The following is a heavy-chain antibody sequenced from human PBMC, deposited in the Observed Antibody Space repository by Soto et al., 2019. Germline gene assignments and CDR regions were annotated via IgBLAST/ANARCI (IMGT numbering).Heavy chain of an antibody. V-gene: IGHV3-30*18. CDR1: GITFTTYG. CDR2: ASYDGSHK. J-gene: IGHJ4*02. Sequence: QVQLVQSGGGVIQPGKSLRLSCAASGITFTTYGMHWVRQTPGKGLEWVAVASYDGSHKYSADSVKGRFTISRDDSKNTLYLQMNSLRVEDTAVYYCAKEMYPRTVLDSSSPWGDYWGQGTLVTVSS. CDR3: AKEMYPRTVLDSSSPWGDY. D-gene: IGHD6-6*01.